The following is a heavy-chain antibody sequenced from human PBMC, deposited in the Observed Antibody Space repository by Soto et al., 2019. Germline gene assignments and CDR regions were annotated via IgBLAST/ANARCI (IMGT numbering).Heavy chain of an antibody. Sequence: SETLSLTCTVSGGSISSGGYYWSWIRQHPGKGLEWIGYIYYSGSTYYNPSLKSRVTISVDTSKNQFSLKLSSVTAADTAVYYCARVWDYDYYYMDVWGKGTTVTVSS. CDR2: IYYSGST. V-gene: IGHV4-31*03. CDR3: ARVWDYDYYYMDV. J-gene: IGHJ6*03. CDR1: GGSISSGGYY. D-gene: IGHD3-16*01.